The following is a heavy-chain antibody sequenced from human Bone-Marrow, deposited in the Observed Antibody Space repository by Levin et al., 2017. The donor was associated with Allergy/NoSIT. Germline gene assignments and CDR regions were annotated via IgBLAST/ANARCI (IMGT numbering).Heavy chain of an antibody. D-gene: IGHD3-22*01. CDR2: ISASGHTT. CDR1: GFTFSTDA. Sequence: GGSLRLSCTASGFTFSTDAMTWVRQAPGKGLEWVSVISASGHTTYYADSVKGRFIISRDNYKNTVYLQMNSLRAEDTAVYYCARDPNYSDSTGYYYYWYFDLWGRGTLVTFSS. CDR3: ARDPNYSDSTGYYYYWYFDL. V-gene: IGHV3-23*01. J-gene: IGHJ2*01.